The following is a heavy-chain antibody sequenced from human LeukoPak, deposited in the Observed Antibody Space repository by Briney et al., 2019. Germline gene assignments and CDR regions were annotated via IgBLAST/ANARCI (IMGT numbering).Heavy chain of an antibody. CDR1: GGSFSGYY. V-gene: IGHV4-34*01. D-gene: IGHD3-10*01. J-gene: IGHJ6*03. CDR2: INHSGST. CDR3: ARGKHLVRGVYNYYYMDV. Sequence: SETLSLTCAVYGGSFSGYYWSWIRQPPGKGLEWMGEINHSGSTNYTPSLKSRVTISVDTSKNQFSLKLSSVTAADTAVYYCARGKHLVRGVYNYYYMDVWGKGTTVTVSS.